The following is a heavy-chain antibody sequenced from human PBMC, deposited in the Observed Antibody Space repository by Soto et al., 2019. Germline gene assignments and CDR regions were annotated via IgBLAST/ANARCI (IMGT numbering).Heavy chain of an antibody. CDR2: INPDTGDT. Sequence: ASVKVSCKTSGFTFTGYYIHWVRQAPGQGLEWMGWINPDTGDTKYAQRFQGRVALTSDTSINTAYMDLSRLRPDDTAVFYCARGPKLWLPPSDYWGQGTMVTV. J-gene: IGHJ4*02. CDR3: ARGPKLWLPPSDY. D-gene: IGHD3-10*01. V-gene: IGHV1-2*02. CDR1: GFTFTGYY.